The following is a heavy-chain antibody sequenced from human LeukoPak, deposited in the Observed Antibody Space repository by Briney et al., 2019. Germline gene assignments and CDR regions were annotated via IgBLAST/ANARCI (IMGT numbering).Heavy chain of an antibody. CDR3: ARDVMVGATEYYFDY. CDR2: IYSGGST. J-gene: IGHJ4*02. D-gene: IGHD2-15*01. CDR1: GFTFSSYA. Sequence: PGGSLRLSCAASGFTFSSYAMSWVRQAPGKGLEWVSVIYSGGSTYYADSVKGRFTISRDNSKNTLYLQMNSLRAEDTAVYYCARDVMVGATEYYFDYWGQGTLVTVSS. V-gene: IGHV3-66*01.